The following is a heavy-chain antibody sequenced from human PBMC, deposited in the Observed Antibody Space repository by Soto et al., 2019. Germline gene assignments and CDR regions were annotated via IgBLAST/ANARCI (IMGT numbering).Heavy chain of an antibody. D-gene: IGHD6-19*01. CDR3: AREASGSGWWSQGCFDY. V-gene: IGHV3-66*01. CDR1: GFTVRSNY. J-gene: IGHJ4*02. Sequence: EVQLVESGGGLVQPGGSLRLSCVVSGFTVRSNYMSWVRQAPGKGLEWVSVIYSGGNTYYADSVKGRFTISRDNSQKTLNLQMNSLRAEDTAVYFCAREASGSGWWSQGCFDYWGQGTLVTVSS. CDR2: IYSGGNT.